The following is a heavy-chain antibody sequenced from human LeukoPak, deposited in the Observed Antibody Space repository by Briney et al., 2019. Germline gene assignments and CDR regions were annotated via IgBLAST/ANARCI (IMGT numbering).Heavy chain of an antibody. J-gene: IGHJ6*03. CDR3: ARAPSVVGAPYYYYYYMDV. CDR1: GYTFTGYY. Sequence: ASVKVSCKASGYTFTGYYMHWVRQAPGQGLEWMGWINPKSGGTKFSRKYQFRVTMTRDTSISTAYMELRSLRSDDTAVYYCARAPSVVGAPYYYYYYMDVWGKGTTVTISS. V-gene: IGHV1-2*02. D-gene: IGHD1-26*01. CDR2: INPKSGGT.